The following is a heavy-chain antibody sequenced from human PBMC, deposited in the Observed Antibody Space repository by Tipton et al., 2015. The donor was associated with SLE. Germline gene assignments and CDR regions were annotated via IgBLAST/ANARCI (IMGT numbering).Heavy chain of an antibody. CDR1: GGSISSSSYY. CDR2: IYYSGST. Sequence: TLSLTCTVSGGSISSSSYYWGWIRQPPGKGLEWIGSIYYSGSTYYNPSLKSRVTISVDTSKNQFSLKLSSVTAADTAVYYCARGLVVKDPRDYWGQGTLVTVFS. V-gene: IGHV4-39*07. J-gene: IGHJ4*02. CDR3: ARGLVVKDPRDY. D-gene: IGHD3-22*01.